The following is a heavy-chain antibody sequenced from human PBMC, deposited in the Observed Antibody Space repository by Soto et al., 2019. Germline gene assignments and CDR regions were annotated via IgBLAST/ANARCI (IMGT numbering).Heavy chain of an antibody. CDR1: GFTFNTYW. Sequence: GGSLRLSCVASGFTFNTYWMSWVRQAPGKGLEWVANIKHDGSETSYVDSVKGRFTISRDNAKNSLYLQMNSLRAEDTAVYYCARVRADYFYYWGQGTLVTVSS. J-gene: IGHJ4*02. CDR3: ARVRADYFYY. V-gene: IGHV3-7*01. CDR2: IKHDGSET.